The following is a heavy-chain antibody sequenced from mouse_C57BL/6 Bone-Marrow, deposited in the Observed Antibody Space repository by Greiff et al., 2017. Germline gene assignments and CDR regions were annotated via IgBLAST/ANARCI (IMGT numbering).Heavy chain of an antibody. Sequence: QVHVKQPGTELVKPGASVKLSCKASGYTFTSYWMHWVKQRPGQGLEWIGNINPSNGGTNYNEKFKSKATLTVDKSSSTAYMQLSSLTSEDSAVYYCAKKGDYYGSSYGWFAYWGQGTLVTVSA. CDR2: INPSNGGT. CDR3: AKKGDYYGSSYGWFAY. D-gene: IGHD1-1*01. V-gene: IGHV1-53*01. CDR1: GYTFTSYW. J-gene: IGHJ3*01.